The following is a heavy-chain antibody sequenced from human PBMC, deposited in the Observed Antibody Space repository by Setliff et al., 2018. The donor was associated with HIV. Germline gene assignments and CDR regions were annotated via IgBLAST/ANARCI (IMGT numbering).Heavy chain of an antibody. V-gene: IGHV4-34*01. CDR2: INHSANT. CDR3: ARSSLHCGGGSCYLTWFDP. CDR1: GGSFSGNY. D-gene: IGHD2-15*01. Sequence: SETLSLTCAVYGGSFSGNYWNWIRQPPGKGLEWIGEINHSANTNYSPSLKSRVTISVDTSKNQFSLKLNSVTAADTAVYYCARSSLHCGGGSCYLTWFDPWGQGTLVTV. J-gene: IGHJ5*02.